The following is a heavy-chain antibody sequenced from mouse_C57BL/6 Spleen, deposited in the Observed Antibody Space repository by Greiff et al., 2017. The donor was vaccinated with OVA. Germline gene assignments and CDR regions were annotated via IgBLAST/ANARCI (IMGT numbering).Heavy chain of an antibody. V-gene: IGHV1-82*01. CDR3: ARVPFDY. CDR1: GYAFSSSW. Sequence: VQVVESGPELVKPGASVKISCKASGYAFSSSWMNWVKQRPGKGLEWIGRIYPGDGDTNYNGKFKGKATLTADKSSSTAYMQLSSLTSEDSAVYFCARVPFDYWGQGTTLTVSS. CDR2: IYPGDGDT. J-gene: IGHJ2*01.